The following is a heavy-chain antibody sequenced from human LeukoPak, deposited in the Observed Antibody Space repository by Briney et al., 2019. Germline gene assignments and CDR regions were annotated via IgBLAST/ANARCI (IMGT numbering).Heavy chain of an antibody. Sequence: GGSLRLSCAASGFTFSSYETNWVRQAPGKGLEWVSYISSGSTIYDADSVKGRFTISRDNAKNSLYLQMNSLRAEDTAVYYCARESIAVAGAPFDYWGQGTLVTVSS. CDR2: ISSGSTI. CDR3: ARESIAVAGAPFDY. D-gene: IGHD6-19*01. V-gene: IGHV3-48*03. J-gene: IGHJ4*02. CDR1: GFTFSSYE.